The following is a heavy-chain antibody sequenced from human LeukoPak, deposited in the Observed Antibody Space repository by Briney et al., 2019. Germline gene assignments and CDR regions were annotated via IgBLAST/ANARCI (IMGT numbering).Heavy chain of an antibody. D-gene: IGHD6-19*01. CDR1: GVTVRNVW. Sequence: GGSLRLSCAASGVTVRNVWMTWVRQAPGKGLEWVSYISSSSSTIYYADSVKGRFTISRDNAKNSLYLQMNSLRDEDTAVYYCARGSSGWYGFDPWGQGTLVTVSS. CDR3: ARGSSGWYGFDP. V-gene: IGHV3-48*02. CDR2: ISSSSSTI. J-gene: IGHJ5*02.